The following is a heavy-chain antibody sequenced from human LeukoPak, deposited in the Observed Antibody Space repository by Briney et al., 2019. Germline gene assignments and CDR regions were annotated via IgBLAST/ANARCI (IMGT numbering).Heavy chain of an antibody. D-gene: IGHD3-9*01. Sequence: ETLSLTCAVYGGSFSGYYWSWIRQPPGKGLEWIGEINHSGSTNYNPSLKSRVTISVDTSKNQFSLKLSSVTAADTAVYYCAGSDILTGYCHFDYWGQGTLVTVSS. CDR1: GGSFSGYY. CDR3: AGSDILTGYCHFDY. V-gene: IGHV4-34*01. CDR2: INHSGST. J-gene: IGHJ4*02.